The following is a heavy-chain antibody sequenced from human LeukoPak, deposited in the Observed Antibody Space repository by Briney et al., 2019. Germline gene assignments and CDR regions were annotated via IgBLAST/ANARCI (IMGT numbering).Heavy chain of an antibody. Sequence: ASVKVSCKASGGTFSSYTISSVRQAPGQGLEWMGWISAYNGNTNYAQKLQGRVTMTTDTSTSTAYMELRSLRSDDTAVYYCARYIVVVPAAFDYWGQGTLVTVSS. CDR3: ARYIVVVPAAFDY. J-gene: IGHJ4*02. V-gene: IGHV1-18*01. D-gene: IGHD2-2*01. CDR2: ISAYNGNT. CDR1: GGTFSSYT.